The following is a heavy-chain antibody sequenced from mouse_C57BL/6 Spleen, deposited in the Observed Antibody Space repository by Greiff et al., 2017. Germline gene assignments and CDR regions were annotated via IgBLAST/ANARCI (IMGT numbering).Heavy chain of an antibody. D-gene: IGHD2-4*01. CDR1: GYTFTSYG. CDR2: IYPRSGNT. V-gene: IGHV1-81*01. J-gene: IGHJ3*01. Sequence: VQLQQSGAELARPGASVKLSCKASGYTFTSYGISWVKQRTGQGLEWIGEIYPRSGNTYYNEKFKGKATLTADKSSSTAYMELRSLTSEDSVVYFCARGLRAWFAYWGQGTLVTVSA. CDR3: ARGLRAWFAY.